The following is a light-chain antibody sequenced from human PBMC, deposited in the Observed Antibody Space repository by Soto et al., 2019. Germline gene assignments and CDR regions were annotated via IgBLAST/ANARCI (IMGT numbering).Light chain of an antibody. Sequence: EIVLTQSPGSLSLSPGERATLSCRASQSVDSSFFAWYQQKAGQAPRLLIYGASNRATGIPDRFSGRGSGTDFTLTITGLEPEYFAVYYCQQYVSSVTFGQGTKVEIK. CDR3: QQYVSSVT. CDR1: QSVDSSF. J-gene: IGKJ1*01. V-gene: IGKV3-20*01. CDR2: GAS.